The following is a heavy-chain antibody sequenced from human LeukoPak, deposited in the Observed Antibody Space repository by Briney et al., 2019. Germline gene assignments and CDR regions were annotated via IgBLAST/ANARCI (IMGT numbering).Heavy chain of an antibody. CDR3: ARVGIHDAFDI. V-gene: IGHV1-46*01. CDR2: INPSGGST. CDR1: GYTFTSYY. D-gene: IGHD3-10*01. Sequence: ASVKASCKASGYTFTSYYMHWVRQAPGQGLEWRGIINPSGGSTSYAQKFQGRVTMTRDMSTSTVYMELSSLRSEDTAVYYCARVGIHDAFDIWGQGTMVTVSS. J-gene: IGHJ3*02.